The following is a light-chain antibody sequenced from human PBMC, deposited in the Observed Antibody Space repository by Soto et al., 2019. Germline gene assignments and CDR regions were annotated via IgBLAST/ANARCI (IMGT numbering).Light chain of an antibody. CDR1: QSINSY. V-gene: IGKV1-39*01. CDR3: QQRYSTTIT. CDR2: AAT. Sequence: EIQRTESPSSVSASVGDRVTITCGASQSINSYLNWYQEEPGKAPKFLIYAATSLQRGVPSRFSGSGSGTDGTITISSLQNEDFATYYGQQRYSTTITFGQGTRLEIK. J-gene: IGKJ5*01.